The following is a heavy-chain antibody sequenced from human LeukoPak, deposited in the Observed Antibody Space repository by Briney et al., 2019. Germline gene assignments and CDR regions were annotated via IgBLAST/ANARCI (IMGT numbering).Heavy chain of an antibody. CDR1: GFTFSSYA. CDR2: ISGSGGST. Sequence: PGGSLRLSCAASGFTFSSYAMSWVRQAPGKGLEWVSAISGSGGSTYYADSVKGRFTISRDNSKNTLYLQMNSLRAEDTAVYYCASPPRGTRTQNYFDSWGQGTLVTASS. CDR3: ASPPRGTRTQNYFDS. J-gene: IGHJ4*02. D-gene: IGHD2-2*01. V-gene: IGHV3-23*01.